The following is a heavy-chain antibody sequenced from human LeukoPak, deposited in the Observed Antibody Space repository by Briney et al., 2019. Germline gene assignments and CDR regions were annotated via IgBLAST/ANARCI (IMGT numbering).Heavy chain of an antibody. CDR1: GYSISSGYY. J-gene: IGHJ3*02. Sequence: SETLSLTCTVSGYSISSGYYWGWIRQPPGKGLEWIGSIYYSGSTYYNPSLKSRVTISVDTSKNQFSLKLSSVTAADTAVYYCARASSNYYDSSGYPGWAFDIWGQGTMVTVSS. CDR2: IYYSGST. V-gene: IGHV4-38-2*02. CDR3: ARASSNYYDSSGYPGWAFDI. D-gene: IGHD3-22*01.